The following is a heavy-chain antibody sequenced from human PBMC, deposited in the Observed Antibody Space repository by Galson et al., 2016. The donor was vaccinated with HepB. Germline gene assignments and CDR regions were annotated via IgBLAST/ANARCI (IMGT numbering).Heavy chain of an antibody. CDR3: AKRLRSSGSGGSNDAFDV. V-gene: IGHV3-23*01. J-gene: IGHJ3*01. D-gene: IGHD6-19*01. CDR1: GFTFYNYA. CDR2: IGGNGSPT. Sequence: SLRLSCAASGFTFYNYAMDWVRQAPGGGLEWVAAIGGNGSPTYYADSVKGRFTMSRDNSKNTLYLQMNSLRAEDTALYYCAKRLRSSGSGGSNDAFDVWGQGTMVTVSS.